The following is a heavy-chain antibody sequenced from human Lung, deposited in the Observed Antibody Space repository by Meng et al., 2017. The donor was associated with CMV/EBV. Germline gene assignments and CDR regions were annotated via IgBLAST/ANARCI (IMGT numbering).Heavy chain of an antibody. J-gene: IGHJ6*02. Sequence: ASVXVSXXASGYTFTSYHMHWVRQAPGQGLEWMGIINPSGGSTSYAQKFQGRVTMTRDTSTSTVYMELSSLRSEVTAVYYCARDRLGVTTGMDVWGQGTTVTVSS. D-gene: IGHD4-11*01. CDR3: ARDRLGVTTGMDV. V-gene: IGHV1-46*01. CDR2: INPSGGST. CDR1: GYTFTSYH.